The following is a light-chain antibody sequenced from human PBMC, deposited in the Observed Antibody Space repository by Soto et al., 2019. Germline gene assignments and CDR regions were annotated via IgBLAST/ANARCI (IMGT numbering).Light chain of an antibody. J-gene: IGKJ4*01. Sequence: DIQLTQSPSSLSASVGDRVTITCQASQDINRYLNWYQQKPGKAPKLLIYAASNLQTGVPSRFSGRGSETSFTLIISRLQPEDLATYYCQQYDDDILTFRGGTKVE. CDR1: QDINRY. V-gene: IGKV1-33*01. CDR2: AAS. CDR3: QQYDDDILT.